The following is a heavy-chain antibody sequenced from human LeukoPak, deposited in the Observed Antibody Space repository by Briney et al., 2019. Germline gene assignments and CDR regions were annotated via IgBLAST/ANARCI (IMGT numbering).Heavy chain of an antibody. CDR1: GFTFSSYG. CDR3: AKGALLTYYYGSGSQPEYFQH. Sequence: PGGSLRLSCAASGFTFSSYGMHWVRQAPGKGLEWVAVISYDGSNKYYADSVKGRFTISRDNSKNTLYLQMNSLRAEDTAVYYCAKGALLTYYYGSGSQPEYFQHWGQGTLVTVSS. J-gene: IGHJ1*01. CDR2: ISYDGSNK. V-gene: IGHV3-30*18. D-gene: IGHD3-10*01.